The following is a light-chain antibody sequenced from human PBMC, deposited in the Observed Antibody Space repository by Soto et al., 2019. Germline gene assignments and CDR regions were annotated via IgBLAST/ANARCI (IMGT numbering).Light chain of an antibody. V-gene: IGKV1-5*03. CDR3: QQYNSYPLT. J-gene: IGKJ4*01. Sequence: DIHMTQSPSSLYASVGYRFTITYRASQSISRWVAWYQQKPGKAPKVLIYKASSLESGVTSRFRGSGSGTEFTLTISSLQADDFATYYCQQYNSYPLTFGGGTKVDIK. CDR1: QSISRW. CDR2: KAS.